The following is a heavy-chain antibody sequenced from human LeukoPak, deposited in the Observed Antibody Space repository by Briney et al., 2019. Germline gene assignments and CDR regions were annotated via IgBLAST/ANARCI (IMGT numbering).Heavy chain of an antibody. J-gene: IGHJ4*02. CDR1: GGSISSSSYY. CDR2: IYYSGST. CDR3: ARLFLAGSHYFDY. V-gene: IGHV4-39*07. D-gene: IGHD3-3*01. Sequence: SETLSLTCTVSGGSISSSSYYWGWIRQPPGKGLEWIGSIYYSGSTYYNPSLKSRVTISVDTSKNQFSLKLSSVTAADTAVYYCARLFLAGSHYFDYWGQGTLVTVSS.